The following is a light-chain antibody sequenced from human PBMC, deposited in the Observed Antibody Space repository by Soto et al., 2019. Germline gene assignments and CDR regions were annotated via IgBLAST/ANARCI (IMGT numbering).Light chain of an antibody. CDR3: QQRINWPLT. CDR1: QSVSKY. V-gene: IGKV3-11*01. Sequence: EIVLTQSPATLSLSPGERATLSCRASQSVSKYLAWYQQKPGQVPRLLIYDAFNRATGIPVRFSGSGSGTDFTLTISSLEPEEFAVYYCQQRINWPLTFGPGTKVEVK. CDR2: DAF. J-gene: IGKJ3*01.